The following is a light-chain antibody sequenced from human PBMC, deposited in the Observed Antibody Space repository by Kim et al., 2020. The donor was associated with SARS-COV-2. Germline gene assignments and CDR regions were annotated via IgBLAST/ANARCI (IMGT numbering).Light chain of an antibody. CDR3: QQYGSSPR. J-gene: IGKJ4*01. Sequence: LSPGERATLSCRASQSVTSNSLAWYQQKPGQTPRLLIYGASSRAPGIPDRFCGSGSGTDFSLTISRLEPEDFAVYYCQQYGSSPRFGGGTKVDIK. V-gene: IGKV3-20*01. CDR1: QSVTSNS. CDR2: GAS.